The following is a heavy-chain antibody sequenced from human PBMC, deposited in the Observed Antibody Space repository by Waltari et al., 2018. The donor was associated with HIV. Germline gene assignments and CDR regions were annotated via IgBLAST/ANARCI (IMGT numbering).Heavy chain of an antibody. CDR1: GGSFSGYY. J-gene: IGHJ4*02. D-gene: IGHD6-19*01. CDR2: ISHSGST. Sequence: QVQLQQWGAGLLKPSETLSLTCAVYGGSFSGYYWSWIRQPPGKGLEWIGEISHSGSTNYKPSLKSRVTISVDTSKNQFSLKLSSVTAADTAVYYCARGPNRIAVAGTRDYWGQGTLVTVSS. V-gene: IGHV4-34*01. CDR3: ARGPNRIAVAGTRDY.